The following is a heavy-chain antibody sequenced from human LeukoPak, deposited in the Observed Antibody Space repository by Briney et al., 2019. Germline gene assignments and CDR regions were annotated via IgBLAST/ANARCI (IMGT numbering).Heavy chain of an antibody. D-gene: IGHD5-24*01. CDR1: GFTFSNYA. J-gene: IGHJ4*02. CDR2: ITNSGGGT. V-gene: IGHV3-23*01. Sequence: GGSLRLSCAASGFTFSNYAMSWVRQAPGKGLEWVSGITNSGGGTFYADSVKGRFTISRDNSKNTLYLQMNNLRAEDTAVYYCAGDFYDGYNLDYWGQGTLVTVSS. CDR3: AGDFYDGYNLDY.